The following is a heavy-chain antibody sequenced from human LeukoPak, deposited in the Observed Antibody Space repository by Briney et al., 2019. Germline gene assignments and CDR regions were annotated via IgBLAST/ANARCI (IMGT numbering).Heavy chain of an antibody. CDR3: ARDAHCTGVSCYSPYNWFDP. CDR1: GGSITGYF. CDR2: IYFSGTT. Sequence: PSETLSLTCTVSGGSITGYFWSWIRQPPGKGLEWIGSIYFSGTTYYNPSLQSRVTISVDTAKNQFSLKVTSVTAADTAAYYCARDAHCTGVSCYSPYNWFDPWGQGTLVTVSS. V-gene: IGHV4-39*07. D-gene: IGHD2-15*01. J-gene: IGHJ5*02.